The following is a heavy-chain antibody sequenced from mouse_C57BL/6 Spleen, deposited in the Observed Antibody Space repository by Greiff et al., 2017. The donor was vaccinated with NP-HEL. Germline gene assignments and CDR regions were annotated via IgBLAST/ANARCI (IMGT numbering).Heavy chain of an antibody. V-gene: IGHV1-50*01. J-gene: IGHJ2*01. Sequence: QVQLQQSGAELVKPGASVKLSCKASGYTFTSYWMQWVKQRPGQGLEWIGEIDPSDSYTNYNQKFKGKATLTVDTSSSTAYMQLSSLTSEDSAVYYCARWGNYFDYWGQGTTLTVSS. CDR3: ARWGNYFDY. CDR2: IDPSDSYT. CDR1: GYTFTSYW.